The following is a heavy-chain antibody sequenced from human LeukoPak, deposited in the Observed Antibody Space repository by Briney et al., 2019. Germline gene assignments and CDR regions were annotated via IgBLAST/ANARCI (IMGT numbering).Heavy chain of an antibody. CDR1: GGSISSYY. J-gene: IGHJ5*02. CDR3: ARDMTRPVSYYDILTGTGGWFDP. D-gene: IGHD3-9*01. V-gene: IGHV4-4*07. CDR2: IYTSGST. Sequence: SETLSLTCTVSGGSISSYYWSWIRQPAGNGLEWIGRIYTSGSTNYNPSLKSRVTMSVDTSKNQFSLKLSSVTAADTAVYYCARDMTRPVSYYDILTGTGGWFDPWGQGTLVTVSS.